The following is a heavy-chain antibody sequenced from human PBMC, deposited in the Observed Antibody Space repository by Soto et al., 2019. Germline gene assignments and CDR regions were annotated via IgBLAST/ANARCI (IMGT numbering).Heavy chain of an antibody. D-gene: IGHD3-3*01. CDR1: GGSISSSSYY. J-gene: IGHJ4*02. Sequence: PSETLSLTCTVSGGSISSSSYYWGWIRQPPGKGLEWIGSIYYSGSTYYNPSLKSRVTISVDTSKNQFSLKLSSVTAADTAVYYCARGHVPYYDFWRNTYFDYWGQGTLVTVSS. CDR3: ARGHVPYYDFWRNTYFDY. CDR2: IYYSGST. V-gene: IGHV4-39*01.